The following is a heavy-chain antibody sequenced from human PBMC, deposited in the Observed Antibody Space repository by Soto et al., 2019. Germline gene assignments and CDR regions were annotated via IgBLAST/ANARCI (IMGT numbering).Heavy chain of an antibody. V-gene: IGHV1-69*06. CDR3: ARETDGVFVGY. D-gene: IGHD2-15*01. Sequence: ASLKVCCKASGGTFSSYAIIWVRQAPGQGLEWMGGIIPIFGTANYAQKFQGRVTITADKSTSTAYMELSSLRSEDTAVYYCARETDGVFVGYCGQGTLVTVSS. J-gene: IGHJ4*02. CDR1: GGTFSSYA. CDR2: IIPIFGTA.